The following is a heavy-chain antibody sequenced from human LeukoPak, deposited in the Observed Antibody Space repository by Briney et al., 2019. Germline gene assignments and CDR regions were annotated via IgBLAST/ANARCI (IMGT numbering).Heavy chain of an antibody. Sequence: GGSLRLSCAASGFTFSSYGMHWVRQAPGKGLEWVAVISYDGSTQYYADSVKGRFTISRDNSNNTLSLQMNSLKAEDTAVYYCAKGRMMATIMISFDYWGQGTLVTVSS. J-gene: IGHJ4*02. D-gene: IGHD5-24*01. V-gene: IGHV3-30*18. CDR2: ISYDGSTQ. CDR3: AKGRMMATIMISFDY. CDR1: GFTFSSYG.